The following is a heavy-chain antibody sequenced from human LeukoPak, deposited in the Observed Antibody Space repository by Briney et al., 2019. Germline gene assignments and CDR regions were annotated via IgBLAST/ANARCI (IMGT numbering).Heavy chain of an antibody. Sequence: EASVKVSCKASGYTFTSYGISWVRQAPGQGLEWMGWISAYNGNTNYAQKLQGRVTMTTDTSTSTAHMELRSLRSDDTAVYYCARVLRYFDPRPLLDYYGMDVWGQGTTVTVSS. V-gene: IGHV1-18*01. CDR1: GYTFTSYG. CDR2: ISAYNGNT. D-gene: IGHD3-9*01. CDR3: ARVLRYFDPRPLLDYYGMDV. J-gene: IGHJ6*02.